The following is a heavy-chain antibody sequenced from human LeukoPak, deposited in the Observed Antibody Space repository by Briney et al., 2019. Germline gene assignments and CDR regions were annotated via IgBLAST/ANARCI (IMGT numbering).Heavy chain of an antibody. J-gene: IGHJ4*02. Sequence: SVKVSCKASGYTFINYGVSWVRQAPGQGLEWMGWINPNSGGTNYAQKFQGRVTMTRDTSISTAYMELSRLRSDDTAVYYCARDEEWLFDYWGQGTLVTVSS. CDR3: ARDEEWLFDY. CDR2: INPNSGGT. V-gene: IGHV1-2*02. CDR1: GYTFINYG. D-gene: IGHD6-19*01.